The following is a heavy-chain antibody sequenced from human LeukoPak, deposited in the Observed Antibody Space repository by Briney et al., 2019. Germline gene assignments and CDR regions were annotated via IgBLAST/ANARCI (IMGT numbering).Heavy chain of an antibody. J-gene: IGHJ3*02. CDR2: IIPIFGTA. V-gene: IGHV1-69*13. CDR1: GYTFTSYG. CDR3: AREPGDFWSGVHDAFDI. D-gene: IGHD3-3*01. Sequence: SVKVSCKASGYTFTSYGISWVRQAPGQGLEWMGGIIPIFGTANYAQKFQGRVTITADESTSTAYMELSSLRSEDTAVYYCAREPGDFWSGVHDAFDIWGQGTMVTASS.